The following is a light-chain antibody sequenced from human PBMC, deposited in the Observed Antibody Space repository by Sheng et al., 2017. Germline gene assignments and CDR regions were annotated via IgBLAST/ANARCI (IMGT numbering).Light chain of an antibody. V-gene: IGKV3-20*01. CDR1: QSITSSY. J-gene: IGKJ2*03. CDR2: GAS. Sequence: EIVLTQSPGTLSLSPGERATFSCRASQSITSSYLAWYQQKPGQAPRLLIYGASNRATGIPDRLSGSGSGTDFTLTISRLEPEDFAVYYCQQYGSSPYSFGQGTKLEIK. CDR3: QQYGSSPYS.